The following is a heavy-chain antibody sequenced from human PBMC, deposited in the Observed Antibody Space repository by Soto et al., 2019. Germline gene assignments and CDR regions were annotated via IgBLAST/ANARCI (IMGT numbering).Heavy chain of an antibody. CDR1: GFTFSSFG. V-gene: IGHV3-30*18. CDR2: ISYDGTNK. J-gene: IGHJ4*02. D-gene: IGHD3-22*01. Sequence: PGGSLRLSCAASGFTFSSFGMHWVRQAPGKGLEWVAVISYDGTNKYYVGSVKGRFTISRDNSKNTLYLQMNSLRAEDTAVYYCAKDPQDYYDGSGYYASFFDFWGQGTLVTVSS. CDR3: AKDPQDYYDGSGYYASFFDF.